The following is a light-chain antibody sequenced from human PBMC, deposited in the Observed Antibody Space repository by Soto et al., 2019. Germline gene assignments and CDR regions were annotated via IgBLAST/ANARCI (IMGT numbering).Light chain of an antibody. CDR2: DVS. Sequence: QSALTQPASVSGSPGQSITISCTGTSSDVGGYNYVSWYQQHPGKAPKLMIYDVSNRRSGVSNSFSGSKSGNTASLTISGLQAEDEADYYCSSYTSSSTSYVFGTGTKLTVL. J-gene: IGLJ1*01. V-gene: IGLV2-14*01. CDR3: SSYTSSSTSYV. CDR1: SSDVGGYNY.